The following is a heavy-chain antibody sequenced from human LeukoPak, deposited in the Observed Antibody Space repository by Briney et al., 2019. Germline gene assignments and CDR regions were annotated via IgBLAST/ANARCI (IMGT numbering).Heavy chain of an antibody. CDR2: ISSSSTYV. Sequence: GGSLRLSCAASGFAFSDYPMNWVRQAPGKGLEWVSFISSSSTYVFYADSVKGRLTISRDNAKNSLNLQMNSLRAEDTAVYYCARDWEGPLGYFDYWGQGTLVTVSS. J-gene: IGHJ4*02. V-gene: IGHV3-21*01. CDR1: GFAFSDYP. CDR3: ARDWEGPLGYFDY. D-gene: IGHD1-26*01.